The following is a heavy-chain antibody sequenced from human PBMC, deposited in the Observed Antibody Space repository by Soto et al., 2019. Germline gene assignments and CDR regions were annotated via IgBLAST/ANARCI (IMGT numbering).Heavy chain of an antibody. CDR2: ISAYNGNT. J-gene: IGHJ4*02. CDR1: GYTFTSYG. D-gene: IGHD6-19*01. CDR3: ARALGIAVAGMSDY. V-gene: IGHV1-18*01. Sequence: ASVKVSCKASGYTFTSYGISWVRQAPGQGLEWMGWISAYNGNTNYAQKLQGRVTMTTDTSTSTAYMELRSLRSDDTAVYYCARALGIAVAGMSDYWGQGTLVTVSS.